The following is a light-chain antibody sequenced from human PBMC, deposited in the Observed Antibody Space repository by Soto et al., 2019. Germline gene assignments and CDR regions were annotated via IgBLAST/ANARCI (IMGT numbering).Light chain of an antibody. CDR3: QPHTTPRPSV. Sequence: QSVLAQAASVSGSPGQSITISCTGTSCFVGSFSLVSWYQQHPGKAPKVMISEGHRRPSGVPDRFSGSTSVNSASLTISGLQPEDEADYYCQPHTTPRPSVFATGPKVTV. CDR2: EGH. J-gene: IGLJ1*01. CDR1: SCFVGSFSL. V-gene: IGLV2-14*02.